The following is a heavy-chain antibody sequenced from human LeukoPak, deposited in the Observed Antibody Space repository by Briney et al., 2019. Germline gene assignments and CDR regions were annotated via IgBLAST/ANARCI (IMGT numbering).Heavy chain of an antibody. CDR3: AKDFRIGYSAHFDY. CDR2: IYENGGTT. CDR1: GFTFRSHA. Sequence: GGSLRLSCGGSGFTFRSHAMSWVRQAPEKGLKFVSGIYENGGTTYYADSVKGRFSISRDNSKNTLYLQMDSLRGEDTAVYYCAKDFRIGYSAHFDYWGQGALVTVSS. J-gene: IGHJ4*02. V-gene: IGHV3-23*01. D-gene: IGHD2-21*01.